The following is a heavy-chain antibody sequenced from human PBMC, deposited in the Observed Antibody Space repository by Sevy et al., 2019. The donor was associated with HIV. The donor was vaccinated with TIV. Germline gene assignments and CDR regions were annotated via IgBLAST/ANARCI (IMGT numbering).Heavy chain of an antibody. V-gene: IGHV3-23*01. CDR3: AKAPVGFLEWHDY. J-gene: IGHJ4*02. CDR1: GFTFSSYA. Sequence: GGSLRLSCAASGFTFSSYAVSWVRQAPGKGLQWVSAITGSGGSTYYADSVKGRFTISRDNSKNTLYLQMNSLRVDDTAVYYWAKAPVGFLEWHDYWGQGTLVTVSS. D-gene: IGHD3-3*01. CDR2: ITGSGGST.